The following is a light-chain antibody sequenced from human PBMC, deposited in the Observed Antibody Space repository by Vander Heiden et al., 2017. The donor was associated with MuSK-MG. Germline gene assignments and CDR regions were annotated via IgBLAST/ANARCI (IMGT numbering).Light chain of an antibody. V-gene: IGKV1-9*01. CDR1: QGIRSD. CDR2: LAS. J-gene: IGKJ4*01. CDR3: QQLNSYPIT. Sequence: DIQLPQSPSFLSASVGDSVTITCRAGQGIRSDLAWYQQKPGKAPKLLIYLASTLQSGVPSRFSGSGSGAEFTLTISSLQPEDFATYYCQQLNSYPITFGGGTKVEIK.